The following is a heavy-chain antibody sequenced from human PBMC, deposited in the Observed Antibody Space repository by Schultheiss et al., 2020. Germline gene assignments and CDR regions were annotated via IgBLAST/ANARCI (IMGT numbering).Heavy chain of an antibody. CDR2: IWYDGSNK. CDR3: ARAPLGSYSPPFDY. J-gene: IGHJ4*02. Sequence: GESLKISCAASGFTFSSYGMHWVRQAPGKGLEWVAVIWYDGSNKYYADSVKGRFTISRDNSKNTLYLQMNSLRAEDTAVYYCARAPLGSYSPPFDYWGKGTLVTVAS. CDR1: GFTFSSYG. D-gene: IGHD1-26*01. V-gene: IGHV3-33*01.